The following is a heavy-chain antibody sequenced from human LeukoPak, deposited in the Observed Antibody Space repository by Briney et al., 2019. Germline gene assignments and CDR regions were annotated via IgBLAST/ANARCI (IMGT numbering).Heavy chain of an antibody. V-gene: IGHV3-9*01. CDR2: INWNSGST. CDR1: GFTFNNYA. CDR3: AKRSCSGGRCYFDY. D-gene: IGHD2-15*01. Sequence: GGSLRLSCAASGFTFNNYAMYWVRQVPGNSLEWVSGINWNSGSTVYADSVKGRFTISRDNSKNALYLQMNSLRAEDTAFYYCAKRSCSGGRCYFDYWGQGTLVTVSS. J-gene: IGHJ4*02.